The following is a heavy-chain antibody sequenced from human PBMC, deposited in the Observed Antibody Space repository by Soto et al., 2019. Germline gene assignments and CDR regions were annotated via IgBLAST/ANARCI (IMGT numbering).Heavy chain of an antibody. V-gene: IGHV3-33*01. Sequence: QPGGSLRLSCAASGFTFSSYGMHWVRQAPGKGLEWVAVIWYDGSNKYYADSVKGRFTISRDNSKNTLYLQMNSLRAEDTAVYYCARDYYDSSGYLNAFDIWGQGTMVTVSS. CDR2: IWYDGSNK. CDR1: GFTFSSYG. D-gene: IGHD3-22*01. J-gene: IGHJ3*02. CDR3: ARDYYDSSGYLNAFDI.